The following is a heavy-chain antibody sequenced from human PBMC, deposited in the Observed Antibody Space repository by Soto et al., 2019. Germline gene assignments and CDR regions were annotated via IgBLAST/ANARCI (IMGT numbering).Heavy chain of an antibody. Sequence: EVQLVESGGGLIQPGGSLKLSCAASGFTVGNNYMSWVRQAPGKGLEWVSLIYSTGTTKYADSVKVRFTVSRDNAKNTLYLQMNSLRAEDTAVYYCAKDGRGSGSHYNSFGYCGQGTLVTVSS. CDR2: IYSTGTT. V-gene: IGHV3-53*01. J-gene: IGHJ4*02. D-gene: IGHD3-10*01. CDR1: GFTVGNNY. CDR3: AKDGRGSGSHYNSFGY.